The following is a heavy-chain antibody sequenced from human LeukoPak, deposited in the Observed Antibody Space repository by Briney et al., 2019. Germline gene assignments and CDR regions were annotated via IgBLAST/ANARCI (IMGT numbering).Heavy chain of an antibody. CDR3: ARAVTSSGSYRYYFDY. CDR1: GGSISSSSYY. Sequence: SETLSLTCTVSGGSISSSSYYWGWIRQPPGKGLEWIGSIYYSGSTYYNPSLKSRVTLSVDTSENQFSLKLTSVTAADTAVYYCARAVTSSGSYRYYFDYWGQGTLVTVSS. D-gene: IGHD3-16*02. CDR2: IYYSGST. J-gene: IGHJ4*02. V-gene: IGHV4-39*07.